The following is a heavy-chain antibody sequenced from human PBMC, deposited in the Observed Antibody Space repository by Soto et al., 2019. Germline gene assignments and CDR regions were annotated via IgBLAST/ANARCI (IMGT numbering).Heavy chain of an antibody. CDR1: GGSISSYY. CDR3: ARTQYQNAFDV. Sequence: SETLSLTCTVSGGSISSYYWSWIRQPPGKGLEWIGYIYYSGSTNYNPSLKSRVTISVDTSKNQFSLKLSSVTAADTAVYYCARTQYQNAFDVWGQETMVTVSS. V-gene: IGHV4-59*01. J-gene: IGHJ3*01. CDR2: IYYSGST. D-gene: IGHD2-2*01.